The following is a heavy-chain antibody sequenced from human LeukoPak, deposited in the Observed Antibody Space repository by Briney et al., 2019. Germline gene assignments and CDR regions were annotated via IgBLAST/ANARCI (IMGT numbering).Heavy chain of an antibody. J-gene: IGHJ4*02. CDR1: GYTFKSYS. CDR2: ISPYKGNT. CDR3: TRLHSSGYFC. V-gene: IGHV1-18*01. Sequence: ASVKVSCKASGYTFKSYSLSWVRQAPGQGLEWMGWISPYKGNTNYDQKFQGRVTMTTDTSTRTAYMELRNLRSDDTAVYYCTRLHSSGYFCWGQGTLVTVSS. D-gene: IGHD3-22*01.